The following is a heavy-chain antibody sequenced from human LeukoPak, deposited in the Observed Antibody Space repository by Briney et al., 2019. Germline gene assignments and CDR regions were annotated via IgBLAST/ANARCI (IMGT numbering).Heavy chain of an antibody. CDR1: GFTFSDHY. Sequence: GGSLRLSCVASGFTFSDHYMNWVCQAPGKGLEWVGFSANKDNSYTTEYAASVKGRFTISRDESKNAVYLQMNSLKTEDTAVYYCGRAGYAHGLDVWGQGTTVTVSS. CDR3: GRAGYAHGLDV. J-gene: IGHJ6*02. CDR2: SANKDNSYTT. V-gene: IGHV3-72*01. D-gene: IGHD5-12*01.